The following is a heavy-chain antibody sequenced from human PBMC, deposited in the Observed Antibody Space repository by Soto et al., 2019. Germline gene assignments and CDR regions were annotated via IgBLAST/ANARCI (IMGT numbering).Heavy chain of an antibody. D-gene: IGHD4-17*01. V-gene: IGHV1-69*08. CDR2: IIPILGIA. J-gene: IGHJ4*02. CDR1: GGTFSSYT. Sequence: QVQLVQSGAEVKKPGSSVKVSCKASGGTFSSYTISWVRQAPGQGLEWMGRIIPILGIANYAQKFQGRVTITAEKSTSTAYMELSSLRSEDTAVYYCARELSGYGSTVTTRLDYWGQGTLVTVSS. CDR3: ARELSGYGSTVTTRLDY.